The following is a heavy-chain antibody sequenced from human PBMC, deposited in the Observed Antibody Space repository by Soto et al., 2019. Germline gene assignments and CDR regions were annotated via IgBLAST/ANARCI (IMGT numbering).Heavy chain of an antibody. CDR3: ARGAVGARDGWFDP. CDR1: GGSISGFY. V-gene: IGHV4-59*01. Sequence: QVQLQESGPGLVKPSETLSLTCTVSGGSISGFYWSWIRQPPGKGLEYIGYIYYSGSTNYNPSLESRVTISVDTSKNQFSLRLSSVTAADTAVYYCARGAVGARDGWFDPWGQGTLVTVSS. D-gene: IGHD1-26*01. CDR2: IYYSGST. J-gene: IGHJ5*02.